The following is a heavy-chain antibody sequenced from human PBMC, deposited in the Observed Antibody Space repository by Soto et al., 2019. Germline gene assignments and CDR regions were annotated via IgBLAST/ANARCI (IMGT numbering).Heavy chain of an antibody. CDR3: ARGSGYGSGRGNYYGMDV. V-gene: IGHV3-33*01. CDR2: IWYDGSNK. Sequence: GGSLRLSCATSGFTFSSYGMHWVRQAPGKGLEWVAVIWYDGSNKYYADSVKGRFTISRDNFKNTLYLQMNSLRAEDTAVYYCARGSGYGSGRGNYYGMDVWGQGTTVTVSS. J-gene: IGHJ6*02. D-gene: IGHD3-10*01. CDR1: GFTFSSYG.